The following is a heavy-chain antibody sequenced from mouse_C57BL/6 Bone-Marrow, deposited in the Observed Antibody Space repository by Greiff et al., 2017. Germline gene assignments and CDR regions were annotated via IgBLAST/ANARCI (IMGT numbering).Heavy chain of an antibody. CDR2: ISDGGSYT. V-gene: IGHV5-4*01. CDR3: EREKGSAGTWFAN. J-gene: IGHJ3*01. Sequence: DVHLVESGGGLVKPGGSLKLSCAASGFTFSSYAMSWVRQTPEKRLEWVATISDGGSYTYYPDNVKGRFTISRDNAKNKLYLQMRHLKSEDTAMYYCEREKGSAGTWFANWGQGTLVTVSA. CDR1: GFTFSSYA. D-gene: IGHD4-1*01.